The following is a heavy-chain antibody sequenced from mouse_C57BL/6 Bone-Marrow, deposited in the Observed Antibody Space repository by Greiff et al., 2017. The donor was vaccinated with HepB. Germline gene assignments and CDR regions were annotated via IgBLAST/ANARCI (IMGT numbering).Heavy chain of an antibody. CDR1: GYTFTDYY. V-gene: IGHV1-26*01. CDR2: INPNNGGT. D-gene: IGHD1-1*01. J-gene: IGHJ4*01. CDR3: ARWGGITTVDYYAMDY. Sequence: EVKLQQSGPELVKPGASVKISCKASGYTFTDYYMNWVKQSHGKSLEWIGDINPNNGGTSYNQKFKGKATLTVDKSSSTAYMELRSLTSEDSAVYYCARWGGITTVDYYAMDYWGQGTSVTVSS.